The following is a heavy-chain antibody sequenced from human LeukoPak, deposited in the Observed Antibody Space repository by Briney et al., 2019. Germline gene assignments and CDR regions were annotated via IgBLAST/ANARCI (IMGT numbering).Heavy chain of an antibody. V-gene: IGHV4-30-4*08. CDR3: ARAGDIVVVPAARAGNWFDP. CDR2: IYYSGST. Sequence: SETPSLTCTVSGGSISSGDYYWSWIRQPPGKGLEWIGYIYYSGSTYYNPSLKSRVTISVDTSKNQFSLKLSSVTAADTAVYYCARAGDIVVVPAARAGNWFDPWGQGTLVTVSS. D-gene: IGHD2-2*01. J-gene: IGHJ5*02. CDR1: GGSISSGDYY.